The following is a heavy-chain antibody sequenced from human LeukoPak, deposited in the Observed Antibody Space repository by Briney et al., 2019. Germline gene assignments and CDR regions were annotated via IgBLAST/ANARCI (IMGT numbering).Heavy chain of an antibody. CDR3: VRVDNSGYLDF. D-gene: IGHD3-22*01. CDR2: IASDGSST. Sequence: GGSLRLSCAASGFTVSSNYMSWVRQAPGKGLVWVSRIASDGSSTTYADSVKGRFSISRDNARSSLYLQMNSLRAEDTAMYYCVRVDNSGYLDFWGQGTLVTVSS. CDR1: GFTVSSNY. V-gene: IGHV3-74*01. J-gene: IGHJ4*02.